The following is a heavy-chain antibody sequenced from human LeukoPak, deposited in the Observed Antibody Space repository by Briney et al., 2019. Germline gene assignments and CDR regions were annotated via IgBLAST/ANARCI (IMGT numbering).Heavy chain of an antibody. CDR3: ARVRWSSSSSLDY. CDR1: GGTFSSYA. Sequence: SVKVSCKASGGTFSSYAISWVRQAPGQGLEWMGGIIPIFGTANYAQKFQGRVTITTDESTSTAYMELSRLRSEDTAVYYCARVRWSSSSSLDYWGQGTLVTVSS. D-gene: IGHD6-6*01. CDR2: IIPIFGTA. J-gene: IGHJ4*02. V-gene: IGHV1-69*05.